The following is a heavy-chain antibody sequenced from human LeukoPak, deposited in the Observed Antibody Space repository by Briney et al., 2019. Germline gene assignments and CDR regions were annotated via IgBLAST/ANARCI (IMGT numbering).Heavy chain of an antibody. CDR2: ISSSGSTI. D-gene: IGHD6-13*01. CDR3: ARDQSTSWSRESEYYYSYGMDV. Sequence: GESLRLSCAASGFTFSDYYMSWIRQAPGKGLEWVSYISSSGSTIYYADSVKGRFTISRDNAKNSLYLQMNSLRAEDTAVYYCARDQSTSWSRESEYYYSYGMDVWGQGTTVTVSS. V-gene: IGHV3-11*01. CDR1: GFTFSDYY. J-gene: IGHJ6*02.